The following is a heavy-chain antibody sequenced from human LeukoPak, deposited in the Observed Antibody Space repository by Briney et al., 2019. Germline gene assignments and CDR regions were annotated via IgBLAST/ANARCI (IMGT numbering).Heavy chain of an antibody. CDR1: GFTFSSYA. V-gene: IGHV3-23*01. D-gene: IGHD1-26*01. Sequence: PGGSLRLSCAASGFTFSSYAMSWVRQAPGKELEWVSAISGSGGSTYYADSVKGRFTISRDNSKNTLYLQMNSLRAEDTAVYYCVEWELPQVGYWGQGTLVTVSS. CDR2: ISGSGGST. CDR3: VEWELPQVGY. J-gene: IGHJ4*02.